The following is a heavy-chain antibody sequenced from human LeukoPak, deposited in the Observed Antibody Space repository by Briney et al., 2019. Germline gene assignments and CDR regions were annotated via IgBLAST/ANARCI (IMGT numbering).Heavy chain of an antibody. Sequence: PGGSLRLSCAASGFPFSSYGMSWVRQSPGKGLEWVSGINWNGGSIGYADSVKGRFTISRDKAKNSLYLKMNSLRAEDTALYHCARLGITMVRGVITSRYYYYMDVWGKGTTVTISS. CDR2: INWNGGSI. V-gene: IGHV3-20*01. CDR1: GFPFSSYG. J-gene: IGHJ6*03. D-gene: IGHD3-10*01. CDR3: ARLGITMVRGVITSRYYYYMDV.